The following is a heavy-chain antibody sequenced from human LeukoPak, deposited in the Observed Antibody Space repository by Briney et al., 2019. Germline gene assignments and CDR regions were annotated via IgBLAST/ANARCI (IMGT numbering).Heavy chain of an antibody. CDR3: ARGHQDSVVAVAGTGVDY. V-gene: IGHV4-34*01. Sequence: SETLSLTCAVYGGSFSGDYWSWIRQPPGKGLEWIGEINHSGSTNYNPSLKSRVTISVDTSKNQFSLKLSSVTAADTAVYYCARGHQDSVVAVAGTGVDYWGQGTLVTVSS. CDR2: INHSGST. D-gene: IGHD6-19*01. J-gene: IGHJ4*02. CDR1: GGSFSGDY.